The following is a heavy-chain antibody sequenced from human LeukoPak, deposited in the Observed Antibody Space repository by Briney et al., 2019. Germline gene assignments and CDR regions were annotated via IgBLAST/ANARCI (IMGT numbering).Heavy chain of an antibody. D-gene: IGHD3-10*01. V-gene: IGHV3-11*04. Sequence: TGGSLRLSCAASGFTFSDYYMSWIRQAPGKGLEWVSSISSSGSTISYADSVKGRFTISRDNAKNSLYLQMNSLRAEDTALYYCARDVFYGSGSYHDYWGQGTLVTVSS. CDR3: ARDVFYGSGSYHDY. CDR2: ISSSGSTI. J-gene: IGHJ4*02. CDR1: GFTFSDYY.